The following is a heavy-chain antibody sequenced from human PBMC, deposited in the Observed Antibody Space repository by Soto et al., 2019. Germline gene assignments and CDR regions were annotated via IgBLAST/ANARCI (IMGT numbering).Heavy chain of an antibody. J-gene: IGHJ3*02. CDR3: AKDREDIVLMVYANDAFDI. CDR2: ISGSGGST. CDR1: GFTFSSYA. V-gene: IGHV3-23*01. D-gene: IGHD2-8*01. Sequence: WGSLSLSCAASGFTFSSYAMSWVRQAPGKGLEWVSAISGSGGSTYYADSVKGRFTISRDNSKNTLYLQMNSLRAEDTAVYYCAKDREDIVLMVYANDAFDIWGQGTMVTV.